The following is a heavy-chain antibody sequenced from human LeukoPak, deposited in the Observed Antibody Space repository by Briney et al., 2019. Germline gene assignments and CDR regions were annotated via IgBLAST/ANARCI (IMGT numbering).Heavy chain of an antibody. Sequence: ASVKVSCKASGYTFTSYYMHWVRQAPGQGLGWMGIINPSGGSTSYAQKLQGRVTMTTDTSTSTAYMELRSLRSDDTAVYYCARDLKRGYSSGRYSWGTGSPNDYWGQGTLVTVSS. D-gene: IGHD6-19*01. J-gene: IGHJ4*02. CDR3: ARDLKRGYSSGRYSWGTGSPNDY. CDR2: INPSGGST. V-gene: IGHV1-46*01. CDR1: GYTFTSYY.